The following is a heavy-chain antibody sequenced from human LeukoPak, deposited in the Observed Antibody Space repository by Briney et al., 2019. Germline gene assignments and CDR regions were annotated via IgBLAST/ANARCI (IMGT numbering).Heavy chain of an antibody. CDR3: ARDSRYSSSGIDY. CDR2: ISFDGSIT. J-gene: IGHJ4*02. V-gene: IGHV3-30*03. Sequence: PGRSLRLSCAASGFSFSYYGMHWVRQAPGKGLEWVSFISFDGSITYNADSVKGRLTISRDNSKNTVYLQMNRLRAEDTAVYYCARDSRYSSSGIDYWGQGTLVTVSS. D-gene: IGHD6-6*01. CDR1: GFSFSYYG.